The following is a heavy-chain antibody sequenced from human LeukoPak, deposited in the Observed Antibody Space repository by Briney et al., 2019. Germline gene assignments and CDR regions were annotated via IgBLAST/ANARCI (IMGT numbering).Heavy chain of an antibody. CDR2: IYYSGRT. J-gene: IGHJ4*02. Sequence: SETLSLTCTVSGGSISTYYWNWIRQPPGKGLEWIGYIYYSGRTNYNPSLKSRVSISINTSKNQFSLKLSSVTAADTAFYYCARSDLYGDYPPGNYWGQGTLVAVSS. CDR3: ARSDLYGDYPPGNY. CDR1: GGSISTYY. D-gene: IGHD4-17*01. V-gene: IGHV4-59*01.